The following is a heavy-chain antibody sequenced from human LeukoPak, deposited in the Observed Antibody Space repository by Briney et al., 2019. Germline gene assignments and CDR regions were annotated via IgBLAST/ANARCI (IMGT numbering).Heavy chain of an antibody. V-gene: IGHV3-43*01. CDR2: ISWDGGST. CDR1: GFTFDDYT. D-gene: IGHD7-27*01. Sequence: PGGSLRLSCAASGFTFDDYTMHWVRQAPGKGLEWVSLISWDGGSTYYADSVKGRFTISRDNAKNSLYLQMNSLRAEDTAVYYCAALLGGPHPGYWGQGTLVTVSS. CDR3: AALLGGPHPGY. J-gene: IGHJ4*02.